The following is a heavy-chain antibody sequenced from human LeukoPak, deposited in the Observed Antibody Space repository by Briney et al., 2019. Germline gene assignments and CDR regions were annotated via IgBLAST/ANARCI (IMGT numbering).Heavy chain of an antibody. CDR3: ARAWDV. J-gene: IGHJ6*04. CDR2: ISSDGSSR. V-gene: IGHV3-74*01. CDR1: GFTFSSYW. Sequence: GGSLRLSCVASGFTFSSYWMHWVRQAPGKGLVWVSRISSDGSSRSYADSVKGRFTISRDNAKNTVYLEMNSLRAEDTAVYYCARAWDVWGKGTTVTISS.